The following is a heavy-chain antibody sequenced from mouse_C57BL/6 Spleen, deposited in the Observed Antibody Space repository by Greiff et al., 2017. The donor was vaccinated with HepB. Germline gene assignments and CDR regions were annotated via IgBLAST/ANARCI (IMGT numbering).Heavy chain of an antibody. CDR2: IWRGGST. J-gene: IGHJ1*03. V-gene: IGHV2-5*01. CDR3: AANYGSSTEYWYFDV. CDR1: GFSLTSYG. Sequence: QVQLKQSGPGLVQPSQSLSITCTVSGFSLTSYGVHWVRQSPGKGLEWLGVIWRGGSTDYNAAFMSRLSITKDNSKCQVFFKMNSLQADDTAIYYCAANYGSSTEYWYFDVWGTGTTVTVSS. D-gene: IGHD1-1*01.